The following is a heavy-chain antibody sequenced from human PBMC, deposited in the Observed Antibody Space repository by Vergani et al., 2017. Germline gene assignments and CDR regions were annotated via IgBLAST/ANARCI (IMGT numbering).Heavy chain of an antibody. CDR1: GFALNRHA. V-gene: IGHV3-30-3*01. D-gene: IGHD2-2*02. CDR3: VRDRGLCAGGRCYTEAWDY. J-gene: IGHJ4*02. Sequence: QVQLVESGGGVVQPGTSLRLSCVVSGFALNRHAMYWVRQAPGKGLEWVAGISFDGTNEYYPDLVKVRFTISRDIAKNTLYLQVRSLRLEDTGVYHCVRDRGLCAGGRCYTEAWDYWGQGTPVTVSS. CDR2: ISFDGTNE.